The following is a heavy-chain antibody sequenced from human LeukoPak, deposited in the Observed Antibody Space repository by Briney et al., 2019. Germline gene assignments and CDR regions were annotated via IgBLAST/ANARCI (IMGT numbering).Heavy chain of an antibody. CDR1: GYTFTNYA. Sequence: VASVKVSCKASGYTFTNYAIHWVRQAPGQGLEWMGWINPNSGGTNYAQKFQGRVTMTRDTSISTAYMELSRLRSDDTAVYYCARSRTVVTPFDYWGQGTLVTVSS. V-gene: IGHV1-2*02. CDR2: INPNSGGT. J-gene: IGHJ4*02. D-gene: IGHD4-23*01. CDR3: ARSRTVVTPFDY.